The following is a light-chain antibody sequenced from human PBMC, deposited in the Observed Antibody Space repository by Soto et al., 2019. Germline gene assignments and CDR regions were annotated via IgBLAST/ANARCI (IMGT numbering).Light chain of an antibody. CDR3: QHYKTWPPPWT. CDR1: ESVNSN. V-gene: IGKV3-15*01. CDR2: HAS. J-gene: IGKJ1*01. Sequence: EIVMTQSPATLSLSPGERAALSCRSIESVNSNLAWYQQRPGQAPRLLIYHASIRAAGTPARFSGSGSGTEFTLTISSLQPEDFALYHCQHYKTWPPPWTFGQGTKVDIK.